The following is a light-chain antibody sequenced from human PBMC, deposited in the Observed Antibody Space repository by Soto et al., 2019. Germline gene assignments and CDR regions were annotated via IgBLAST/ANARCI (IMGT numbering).Light chain of an antibody. V-gene: IGLV2-14*01. CDR1: SSNIGSYT. CDR3: SSYTSSSTLV. Sequence: QSVLTQPPSASGTPGRRVTISCSGSSSNIGSYTINWYQQHPGKAPKLMIYEVSNRPSGVSNRFSGSKSGNTASLTISGLQAEDEADYHCSSYTSSSTLVFGTGTKVTVL. CDR2: EVS. J-gene: IGLJ1*01.